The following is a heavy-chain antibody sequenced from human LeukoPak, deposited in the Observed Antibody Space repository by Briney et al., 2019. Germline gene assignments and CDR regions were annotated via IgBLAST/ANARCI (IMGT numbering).Heavy chain of an antibody. Sequence: PGGSLRLSCAPSGFTFSTYSMNWVRQAPRKGLEWVSSISSSSSYIYYADSVKGRFTISRDNAKNSLYLQMNSLRAEDTALYYCARSPRYSRLNRGWGQGTLVTVSS. CDR1: GFTFSTYS. V-gene: IGHV3-21*01. CDR2: ISSSSSYI. D-gene: IGHD6-13*01. J-gene: IGHJ4*02. CDR3: ARSPRYSRLNRG.